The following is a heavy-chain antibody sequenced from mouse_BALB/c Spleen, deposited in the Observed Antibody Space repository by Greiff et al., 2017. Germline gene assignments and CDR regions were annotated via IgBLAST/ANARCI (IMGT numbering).Heavy chain of an antibody. CDR2: INPSTGYT. V-gene: IGHV1-7*01. Sequence: QVQLQQSGAELAKPGASVKMSCTASGYTFTSSWMHWVKQRPGQGLEWIGYINPSTGYTEYNQKFKDKATLTADKSSSTAYMQLSSLTSEDSAVYFCAGYDYDVGYWGRSATLTVSS. D-gene: IGHD2-4*01. CDR1: GYTFTSSW. J-gene: IGHJ2*01. CDR3: AGYDYDVGY.